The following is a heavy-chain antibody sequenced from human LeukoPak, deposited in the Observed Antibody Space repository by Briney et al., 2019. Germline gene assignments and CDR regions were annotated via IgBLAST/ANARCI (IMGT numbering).Heavy chain of an antibody. CDR3: ARGIFGVVITDYYYYMDV. J-gene: IGHJ6*03. D-gene: IGHD3-3*01. CDR1: GGTFSSYA. Sequence: GSSVKVSCKASGGTFSSYAISWVRQAPGQGLEWMGGIIPIFGTANYAQKFQGRVTITTDESTSTAYMELSSLRSEDTAVYYCARGIFGVVITDYYYYMDVWGKGTTVTVS. V-gene: IGHV1-69*05. CDR2: IIPIFGTA.